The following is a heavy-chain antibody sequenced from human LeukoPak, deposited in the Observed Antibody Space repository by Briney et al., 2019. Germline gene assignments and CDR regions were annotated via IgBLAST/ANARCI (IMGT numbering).Heavy chain of an antibody. J-gene: IGHJ4*02. CDR2: INHSGRT. CDR1: GDSINSDTYF. V-gene: IGHV4-39*07. Sequence: SETLSLTCTVSGDSINSDTYFWGWLRQPPGKGLEWFGSINHSGRTYYHPSLKSRITILIDTSKNQFSLTLNSVTAAATAVYYCARDARYSGYDFDYWGQGTLVTVSS. D-gene: IGHD5-12*01. CDR3: ARDARYSGYDFDY.